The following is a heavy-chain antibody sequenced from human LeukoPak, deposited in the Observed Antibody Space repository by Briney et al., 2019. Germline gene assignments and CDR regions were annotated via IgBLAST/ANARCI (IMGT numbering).Heavy chain of an antibody. D-gene: IGHD2-2*01. CDR3: ARGFSAAYSYYYYMDV. CDR1: GYTFISYD. Sequence: GAVKVSCKASGYTFISYDMNGVGQAAGQGLEWMGWMNPNSGNTGFAQKFQGRVTMTWNTSISTAYMELSSLSSEDTAVYYCARGFSAAYSYYYYMDVWGKGTTVTISS. V-gene: IGHV1-8*01. CDR2: MNPNSGNT. J-gene: IGHJ6*03.